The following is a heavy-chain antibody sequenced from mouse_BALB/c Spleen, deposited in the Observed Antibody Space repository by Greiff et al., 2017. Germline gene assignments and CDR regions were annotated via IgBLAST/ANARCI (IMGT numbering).Heavy chain of an antibody. D-gene: IGHD1-1*01. CDR1: GYSITSDYA. V-gene: IGHV3-2*02. Sequence: EVKLVESGPGLVKPSQSLSLTCTVTGYSITSDYAWNWIRQFPGNKLEWMGYISYSGSTNYNPSLKSRISITRDTSKNQFFLQLNSVTTEDTATYYCARASTVPDYWGQGTTLTVSS. J-gene: IGHJ2*01. CDR2: ISYSGST. CDR3: ARASTVPDY.